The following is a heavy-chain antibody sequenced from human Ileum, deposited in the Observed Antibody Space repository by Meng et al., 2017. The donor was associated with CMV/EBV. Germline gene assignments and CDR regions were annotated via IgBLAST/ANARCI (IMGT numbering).Heavy chain of an antibody. CDR1: GGSFSGYY. Sequence: GSLRLSCAVYGGSFSGYYWSWIRQPPGKGLEWIGSIHYSGSTYYNPSLTSRVTVSVDTSKNQFSLKLNSVTAADTAVYYCARHGTYYYDNSGFSNWFDPWGQGTLVTVSS. CDR2: IHYSGST. CDR3: ARHGTYYYDNSGFSNWFDP. J-gene: IGHJ5*02. V-gene: IGHV4-34*01. D-gene: IGHD3-22*01.